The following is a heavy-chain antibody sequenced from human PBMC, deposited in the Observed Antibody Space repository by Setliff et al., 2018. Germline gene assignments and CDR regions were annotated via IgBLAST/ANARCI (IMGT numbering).Heavy chain of an antibody. CDR2: IFPADADT. D-gene: IGHD2-2*01. CDR1: GYTFARHW. J-gene: IGHJ5*02. Sequence: GESLKISCQGSGYTFARHWIAWVRQVPGKGLEWMGMIFPADADTRYNPSFKGQVTMSLDRSITTAYLQWDSLKASDTAIYYCAQKHQRASWAFDPWGRGTLVTV. CDR3: AQKHQRASWAFDP. V-gene: IGHV5-51*01.